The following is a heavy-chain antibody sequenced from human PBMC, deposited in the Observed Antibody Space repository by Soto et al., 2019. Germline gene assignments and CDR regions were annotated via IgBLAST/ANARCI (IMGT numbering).Heavy chain of an antibody. CDR1: GYTFTSYA. CDR2: INAGNGNT. J-gene: IGHJ4*02. V-gene: IGHV1-3*01. CDR3: ARELGARPAVDDPAY. D-gene: IGHD6-6*01. Sequence: GASVKVSCKASGYTFTSYAMHWVRQAPGQRLEWMGWINAGNGNTKYSQKFQGRVTITRDTSASTAYMELSSLRSEDTAVYYCARELGARPAVDDPAYWGQGTLVTVSS.